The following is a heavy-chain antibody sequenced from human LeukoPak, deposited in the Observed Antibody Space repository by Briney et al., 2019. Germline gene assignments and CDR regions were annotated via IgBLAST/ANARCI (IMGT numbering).Heavy chain of an antibody. CDR1: GDSVSSNSAA. V-gene: IGHV6-1*01. CDR2: TYYRSKWYN. CDR3: ARAGGDRDGYNSWFDP. Sequence: SQTLSLTCAISGDSVSSNSAAWNWIRQSPSRGLEWLGRTYYRSKWYNDYAVSVESRVTINPDTSKNQFSLQLNSVTPEDTAVYYCARAGGDRDGYNSWFDPWGQGTLVTVSS. J-gene: IGHJ5*02. D-gene: IGHD5-24*01.